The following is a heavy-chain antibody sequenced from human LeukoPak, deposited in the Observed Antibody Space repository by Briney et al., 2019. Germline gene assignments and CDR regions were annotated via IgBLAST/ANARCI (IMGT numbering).Heavy chain of an antibody. CDR3: ARLSKGTSYYYDSSGYYLPRDDAFDI. CDR1: GFTVSSNY. V-gene: IGHV3-53*01. J-gene: IGHJ3*02. CDR2: IYSGGST. D-gene: IGHD3-22*01. Sequence: PGGSLRLSCAASGFTVSSNYMSWVRQAPGKGLEWVSVIYSGGSTYYADSVKGRFTISRDNSKNTLYLQMNSLRAEDTAVYYCARLSKGTSYYYDSSGYYLPRDDAFDIWGQGTMVTVSS.